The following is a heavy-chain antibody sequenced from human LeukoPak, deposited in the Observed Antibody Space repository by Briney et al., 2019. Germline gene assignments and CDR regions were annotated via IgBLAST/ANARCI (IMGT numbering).Heavy chain of an antibody. D-gene: IGHD6-6*01. J-gene: IGHJ2*01. V-gene: IGHV1-46*01. CDR2: INPSGGST. CDR3: VRGASSIAALNPFWYFDL. Sequence: GASVKVSFKASGYTFTSYYMHWVRQGPGQGLEWMGIINPSGGSTSYAQKFQGRVTMTRATSTNTVYMELSSLRSEDTAVFYCVRGASSIAALNPFWYFDLWGRGTLVTVSS. CDR1: GYTFTSYY.